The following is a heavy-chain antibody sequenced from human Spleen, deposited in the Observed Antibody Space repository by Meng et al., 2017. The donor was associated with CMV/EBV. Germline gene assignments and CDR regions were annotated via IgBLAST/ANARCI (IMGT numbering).Heavy chain of an antibody. CDR2: ISAFNGNT. V-gene: IGHV1-18*01. D-gene: IGHD3-16*02. CDR3: ARDEAGPVRYNYYYYGMDV. Sequence: ASVKVSCKASGYTFTYFGISWVRQAPGQGLEWMGWISAFNGNTNYAQKFQGRITMTTDTSTSTAYVELRSLRSDDTAVYYCARDEAGPVRYNYYYYGMDVWGQGTTVTVSS. CDR1: GYTFTYFG. J-gene: IGHJ6*02.